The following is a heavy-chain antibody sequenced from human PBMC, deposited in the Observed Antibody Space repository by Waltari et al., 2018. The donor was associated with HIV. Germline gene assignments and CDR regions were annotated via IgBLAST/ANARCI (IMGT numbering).Heavy chain of an antibody. CDR1: GYTFTSYD. J-gene: IGHJ6*02. Sequence: QVQLVQSGAEVKKPGASVKVSCKASGYTFTSYDVNWVRQAAGQGLEWMGWMNPNSGNTGFAQRFQGRVTMTRNTSINTAYMELSSLTSEDTAVYYCARRRVAMPYYYYGMDVWGQGTTVTVSS. CDR2: MNPNSGNT. D-gene: IGHD2-2*01. V-gene: IGHV1-8*01. CDR3: ARRRVAMPYYYYGMDV.